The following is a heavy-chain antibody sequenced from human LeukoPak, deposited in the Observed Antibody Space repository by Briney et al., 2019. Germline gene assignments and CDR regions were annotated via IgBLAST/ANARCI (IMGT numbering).Heavy chain of an antibody. CDR1: GFTFSSYA. CDR3: AKGNDYGDYYLPLDAFDI. Sequence: GSLRLSCAASGFTFSSYAMSWVRQAPGKGLEWVSAISGSGGSTYYADSVEGRFTISRDNSKNTLYLQMNSLRAEDTAVYYCAKGNDYGDYYLPLDAFDIWGQGTMVTVSS. D-gene: IGHD4-17*01. V-gene: IGHV3-23*01. CDR2: ISGSGGST. J-gene: IGHJ3*02.